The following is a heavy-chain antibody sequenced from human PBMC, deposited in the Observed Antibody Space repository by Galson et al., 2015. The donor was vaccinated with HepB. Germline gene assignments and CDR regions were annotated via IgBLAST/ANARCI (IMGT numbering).Heavy chain of an antibody. CDR1: GFTFSSYA. V-gene: IGHV3-23*01. CDR2: ISGSGGST. D-gene: IGHD4-11*01. J-gene: IGHJ5*02. Sequence: SLRLSCTASGFTFSSYAISWVRQAPGKGLEWVSAISGSGGSTYYADSVKGRFTISRDNSKNTLYLQMNSLRAEDTAVYYCAKGVHSNWVSWFDPWGQGTLVTVSS. CDR3: AKGVHSNWVSWFDP.